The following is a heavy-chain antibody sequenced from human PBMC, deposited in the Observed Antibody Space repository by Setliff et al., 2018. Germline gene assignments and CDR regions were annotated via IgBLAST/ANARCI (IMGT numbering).Heavy chain of an antibody. Sequence: VKVSCKTSGYSFIRYYMYWVRQAPGQGLEWVGGITPIFETAHYAQKFQDRVTITADKSTSTVYMELNSLISEDTAVYLCARDSVTLGQLERRGGFRYYDMDVWGQGTTVTVSS. D-gene: IGHD1-1*01. CDR2: ITPIFETA. V-gene: IGHV1-69*06. CDR1: GYSFIRYY. J-gene: IGHJ6*02. CDR3: ARDSVTLGQLERRGGFRYYDMDV.